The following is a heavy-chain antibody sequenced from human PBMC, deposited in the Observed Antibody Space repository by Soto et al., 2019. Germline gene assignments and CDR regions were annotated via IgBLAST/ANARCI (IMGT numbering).Heavy chain of an antibody. V-gene: IGHV1-8*01. D-gene: IGHD3-3*01. CDR3: ARSYRGITILSIVGWFDP. CDR1: GYTFTSYD. Sequence: ASVKVSCKASGYTFTSYDINWVRQATGQGLEWMGWMNPNSGNTGYAQKFQGRVTMTRNTSISTAYMELSSLRSEDTAVYYCARSYRGITILSIVGWFDPWGQGTLLTVSS. CDR2: MNPNSGNT. J-gene: IGHJ5*02.